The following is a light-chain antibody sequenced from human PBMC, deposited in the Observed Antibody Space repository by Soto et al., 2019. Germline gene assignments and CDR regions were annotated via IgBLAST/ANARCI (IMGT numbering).Light chain of an antibody. Sequence: EIVLTQSPGTLSLSPGERATLSCRASQSVSSSYLAWYQQKPGQAPRLLIYGASSRATGIPDRFSGSGSGTDFTLTISRLEPEDFAVHYCQQYGSSPKITIGQGTRLEIK. CDR2: GAS. CDR1: QSVSSSY. V-gene: IGKV3-20*01. J-gene: IGKJ5*01. CDR3: QQYGSSPKIT.